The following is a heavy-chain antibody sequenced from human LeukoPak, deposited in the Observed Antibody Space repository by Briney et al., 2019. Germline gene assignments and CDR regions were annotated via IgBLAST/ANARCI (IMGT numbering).Heavy chain of an antibody. J-gene: IGHJ4*02. CDR2: IYYSGST. CDR3: ARDAGVLYYYDSSGYYTDPAFDY. CDR1: GGSISSYY. D-gene: IGHD3-22*01. V-gene: IGHV4-59*01. Sequence: SETLSLTCTVSGGSISSYYWSWIRQPPGKGLEWIGYIYYSGSTNYNPSLKSRVTISVDTSKNQFSLKLSSVTAADTAVYYCARDAGVLYYYDSSGYYTDPAFDYWGQGTLVTVSS.